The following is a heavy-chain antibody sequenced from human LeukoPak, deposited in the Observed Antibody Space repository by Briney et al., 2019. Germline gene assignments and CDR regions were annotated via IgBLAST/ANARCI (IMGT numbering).Heavy chain of an antibody. J-gene: IGHJ5*02. CDR1: GFNFDDYD. D-gene: IGHD1-26*01. V-gene: IGHV3-9*01. Sequence: PGRSLRLSCAGSGFNFDDYDMHWVRHPPGKGLEWVSSISSNSGNIAYADSVKGRFTISRDNARNSLYLQMNSLRPEDTALYYCAKAPLARKVTSGDNWFGPWGQGTLVTVSS. CDR2: ISSNSGNI. CDR3: AKAPLARKVTSGDNWFGP.